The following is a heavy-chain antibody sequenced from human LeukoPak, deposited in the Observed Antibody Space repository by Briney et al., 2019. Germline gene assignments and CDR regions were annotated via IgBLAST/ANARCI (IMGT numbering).Heavy chain of an antibody. CDR2: IYYSGST. J-gene: IGHJ6*02. CDR1: GGSISSYY. D-gene: IGHD4-23*01. CDR3: ARYDYGGYYYYGMDV. Sequence: LETLSLTCTVSGGSISSYYWSWIRQPPGKGLEWIGYIYYSGSTNYNPSLKSRVTISVDTSENQFSLKLSSVTAADTAVYYCARYDYGGYYYYGMDVWGQGTTVTVSS. V-gene: IGHV4-59*01.